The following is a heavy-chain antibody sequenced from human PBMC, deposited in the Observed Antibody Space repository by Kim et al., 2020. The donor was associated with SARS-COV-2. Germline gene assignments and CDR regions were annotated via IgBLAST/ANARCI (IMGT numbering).Heavy chain of an antibody. CDR1: GFTFSDYY. D-gene: IGHD6-13*01. CDR2: ISSSGSTI. J-gene: IGHJ5*02. V-gene: IGHV3-11*01. Sequence: GGSLRLSCAASGFTFSDYYMSWIRQAPGKGLEWVSYISSSGSTIYYADSVKGRFTISRDNAKNSLYLQMNSLRAEDTAVYYCARDPLPIAGRPCGWFDPWGQGTLVTVSS. CDR3: ARDPLPIAGRPCGWFDP.